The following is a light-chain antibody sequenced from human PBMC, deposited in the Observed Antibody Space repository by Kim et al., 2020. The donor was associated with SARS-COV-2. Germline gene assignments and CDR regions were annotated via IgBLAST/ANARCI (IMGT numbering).Light chain of an antibody. CDR3: AAWDDSLSGGV. J-gene: IGLJ3*02. CDR2: RNN. V-gene: IGLV1-47*01. CDR1: SSNIGSNY. Sequence: GQRVTISCSGSSSNIGSNYVYWYQQLPGTAPKPLIYRNNQRPSGVPDRFSGSKSGTSASLAISGLRSEDEADYYCAAWDDSLSGGVFGGGTQLTVL.